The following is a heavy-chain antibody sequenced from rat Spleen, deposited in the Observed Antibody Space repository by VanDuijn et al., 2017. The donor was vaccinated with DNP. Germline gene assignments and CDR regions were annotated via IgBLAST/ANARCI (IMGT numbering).Heavy chain of an antibody. D-gene: IGHD1-4*01. CDR3: ARWPGYNPPYAMDA. V-gene: IGHV3-3*01. CDR1: AYSITSNY. CDR2: INSEGST. J-gene: IGHJ4*01. Sequence: EVQLQESGPGLVKPSQSLSLTCSVTAYSITSNYWGWIRKFPGNKLEWMGYINSEGSTYYNPSLKSRISITRDTSKNQLFLQVNSVTTEDTATYHCARWPGYNPPYAMDAWGQGTSVTVSS.